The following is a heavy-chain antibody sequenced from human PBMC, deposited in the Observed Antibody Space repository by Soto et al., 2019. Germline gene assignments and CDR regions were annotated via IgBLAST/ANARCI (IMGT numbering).Heavy chain of an antibody. Sequence: GGSLRLSCAVSGFTFSGYAMSWVRQAPGKGLEWVSAISGSGGSTYYADSVKGRFTISRDNSKNTLYLQMNSLRAEDTAVYYCAKVPYYDFWSGYLGQFWFDPWGQGTLVTVSS. D-gene: IGHD3-3*01. CDR3: AKVPYYDFWSGYLGQFWFDP. CDR1: GFTFSGYA. V-gene: IGHV3-23*01. J-gene: IGHJ5*02. CDR2: ISGSGGST.